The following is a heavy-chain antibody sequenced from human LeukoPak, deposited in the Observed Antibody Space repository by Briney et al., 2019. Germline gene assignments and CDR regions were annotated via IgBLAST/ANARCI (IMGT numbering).Heavy chain of an antibody. V-gene: IGHV3-23*01. CDR1: GFTFSSYA. D-gene: IGHD3-22*01. Sequence: GGSLRLSCAASGFTFSSYAMSWVRQAPGKGLEWVSAISGSGGSTYYADSVKGRFTISRDNSKNKLYMQKNSLRAEYAGENYCAKRNYYWNGWGQGTMVTVSS. CDR3: AKRNYYWNG. CDR2: ISGSGGST. J-gene: IGHJ3*01.